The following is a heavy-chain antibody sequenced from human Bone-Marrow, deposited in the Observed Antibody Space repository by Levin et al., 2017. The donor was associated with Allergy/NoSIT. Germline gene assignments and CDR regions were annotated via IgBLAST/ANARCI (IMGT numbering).Heavy chain of an antibody. CDR1: GYTFTSYD. CDR3: ARGVRDYDFWSGYFHWFDP. Sequence: ASVKVSCQASGYTFTSYDINWVRQATGQGLEWMGWMSPNTGDTVYAQRFQGRVTMTRNTSISTAYMELSSLTSEDTAVYYCARGVRDYDFWSGYFHWFDPWGQGTLVTVSS. J-gene: IGHJ5*02. V-gene: IGHV1-8*01. D-gene: IGHD3-3*01. CDR2: MSPNTGDT.